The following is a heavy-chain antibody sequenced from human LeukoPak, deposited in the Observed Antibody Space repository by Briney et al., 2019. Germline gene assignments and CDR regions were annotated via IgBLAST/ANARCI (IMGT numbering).Heavy chain of an antibody. J-gene: IGHJ3*02. CDR1: GFTFSSYW. CDR3: ARSSGTPPFDAFDI. D-gene: IGHD3-22*01. CDR2: IKLDGREK. V-gene: IGHV3-7*01. Sequence: PGESLRLSCAASGFTFSSYWMSWVRQAPGKGLEWVANIKLDGREKYYVDSVKGRFTISRDNAKNSLYLQMNSLRAEDTAVYYCARSSGTPPFDAFDIWGQGTMVTVSS.